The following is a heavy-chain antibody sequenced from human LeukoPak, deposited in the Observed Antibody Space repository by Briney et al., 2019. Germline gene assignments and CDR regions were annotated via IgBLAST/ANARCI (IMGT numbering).Heavy chain of an antibody. CDR2: TYYRSKWYN. CDR3: ARCRLGDIVVVPAACDAFDI. J-gene: IGHJ3*02. CDR1: GDSVSSNSAA. Sequence: SQTLSLTCAISGDSVSSNSAAWNWIRQSPSRGLEWLGRTYYRSKWYNDYAVSVKSRITINPDTSKNQFSLQLNSVTPEDTAVYYCARCRLGDIVVVPAACDAFDIWGQGTMVTVSS. D-gene: IGHD2-2*01. V-gene: IGHV6-1*01.